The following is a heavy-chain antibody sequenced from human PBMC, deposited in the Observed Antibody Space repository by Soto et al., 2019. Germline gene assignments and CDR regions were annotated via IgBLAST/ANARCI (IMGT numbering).Heavy chain of an antibody. CDR1: WFAFSSYA. J-gene: IGHJ4*02. CDR2: TSYDGSNK. CDR3: ARDWETSATGLIDS. V-gene: IGHV3-30-3*01. D-gene: IGHD3-9*01. Sequence: GGSLRLSCVASWFAFSSYALHWFRQAPGKGLEWVAVTSYDGSNKYYADSVEGRFTISRDNSKNTLYLQTSSLTTEDTAMYYCARDWETSATGLIDSWGQGTLVTVYS.